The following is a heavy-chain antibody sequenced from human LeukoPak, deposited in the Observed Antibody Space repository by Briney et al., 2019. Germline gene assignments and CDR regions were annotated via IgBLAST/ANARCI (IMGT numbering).Heavy chain of an antibody. J-gene: IGHJ3*02. V-gene: IGHV4-39*07. CDR3: ARGRRQGYCSGGSCYSNAFDI. CDR1: GGSISSRSYY. Sequence: SETLSLTCTVPGGSISSRSYYWGWIRQPPGKGLEWIGSIHYSGSTYYNPSLKSRVTISVDTSKNQFSLKLSSVTAADTAVYYCARGRRQGYCSGGSCYSNAFDIWGQGTMVTVSS. D-gene: IGHD2-15*01. CDR2: IHYSGST.